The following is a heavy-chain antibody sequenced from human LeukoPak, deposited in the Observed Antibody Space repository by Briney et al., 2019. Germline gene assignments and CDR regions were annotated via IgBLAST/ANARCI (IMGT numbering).Heavy chain of an antibody. CDR3: VKDEGRFGELPDF. CDR2: MWSGRSDK. D-gene: IGHD3-10*01. CDR1: GFTFSDYY. V-gene: IGHV3-33*03. J-gene: IGHJ4*02. Sequence: GGSLRLSCAASGFTFSDYYMSWIRQAPGKGLEWVAVMWSGRSDKYYADSVKGRFTISRDNSKNTLYLQMSSLRAEDTAVYFCVKDEGRFGELPDFWGQGTLVTVSS.